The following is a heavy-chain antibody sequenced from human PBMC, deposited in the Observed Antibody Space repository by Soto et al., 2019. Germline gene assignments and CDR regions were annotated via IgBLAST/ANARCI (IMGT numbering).Heavy chain of an antibody. V-gene: IGHV3-23*01. Sequence: EVQLLESGGGLVQPGGSLRLSCAASGFTFSSYAMSWVRQAPGNGLEWVSAISGSGGSTYYADSVKGRFTISRDNSKNTLYLQMNSLRAEDTAVYYGAKEWYSSGKPDYWGQGTLVTVSS. CDR2: ISGSGGST. J-gene: IGHJ4*02. CDR3: AKEWYSSGKPDY. D-gene: IGHD6-19*01. CDR1: GFTFSSYA.